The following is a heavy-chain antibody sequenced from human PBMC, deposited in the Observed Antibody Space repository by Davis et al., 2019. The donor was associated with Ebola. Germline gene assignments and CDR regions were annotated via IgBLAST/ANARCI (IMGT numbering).Heavy chain of an antibody. J-gene: IGHJ4*02. CDR3: ARIGSRTVVTPPQFDY. V-gene: IGHV4-34*01. D-gene: IGHD4-23*01. CDR1: GGSFSGYY. CDR2: INHSGST. Sequence: PSETLSLTCAVYGGSFSGYYWSWIRQPPGKGLEWIGEINHSGSTNYNPSLKSRVTISVDTSKNQFSLKLSSVTAADTAVYYCARIGSRTVVTPPQFDYWGQGTLVTVSS.